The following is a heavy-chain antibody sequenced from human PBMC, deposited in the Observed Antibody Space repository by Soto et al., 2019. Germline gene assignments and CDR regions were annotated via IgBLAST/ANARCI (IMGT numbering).Heavy chain of an antibody. J-gene: IGHJ4*02. CDR2: MNANSGIT. CDR1: GYSFISND. D-gene: IGHD2-2*01. V-gene: IGHV1-8*01. CDR3: ARDSTSPDY. Sequence: QVQLVQSGAEVKKPGASVKVSCKASGYSFISNDITWVRQAPGQGLEWMGWMNANSGITGYAEKFQDRVTMTRNTSISTAYMELSSLTSEDTAVYYCARDSTSPDYWGQGTLFTVSS.